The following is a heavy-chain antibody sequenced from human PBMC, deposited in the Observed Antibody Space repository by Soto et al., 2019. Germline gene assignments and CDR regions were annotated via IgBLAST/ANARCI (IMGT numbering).Heavy chain of an antibody. J-gene: IGHJ6*02. CDR1: GFTFSNAW. CDR2: IKSKTDGGTT. CDR3: TTDLTDILPWDV. Sequence: EVQLVESGGGLVKPGGSLRLSCAASGFTFSNAWMNWVRQAPGKGLEWVGLIKSKTDGGTTDYAAPVKGRFTISRDDSKNTLYLQMNRLKTEDTAVYYCTTDLTDILPWDVRGQGTTVSVSS. D-gene: IGHD3-9*01. V-gene: IGHV3-15*07.